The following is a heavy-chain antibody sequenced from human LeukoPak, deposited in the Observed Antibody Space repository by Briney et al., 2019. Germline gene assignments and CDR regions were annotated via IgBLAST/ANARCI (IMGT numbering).Heavy chain of an antibody. D-gene: IGHD6-13*01. CDR3: ARDYANWTADTGMFDY. V-gene: IGHV3-21*01. J-gene: IGHJ4*02. CDR1: GFTFSSYS. Sequence: NSGGSLRLSCAASGFTFSSYSMNWVRQAPGKGLEWVSSISSSSSYIYYADSVKGRFTISRDNAKNSLYLQMNSLRAEDTAVYYCARDYANWTADTGMFDYWGQGTLVTVSS. CDR2: ISSSSSYI.